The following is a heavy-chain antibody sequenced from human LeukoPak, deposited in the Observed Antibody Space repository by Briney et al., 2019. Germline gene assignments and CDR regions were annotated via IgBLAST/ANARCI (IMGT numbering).Heavy chain of an antibody. J-gene: IGHJ6*04. Sequence: SVKVSYKASGGTFSSYAISWVRQAPGQGLEWMGGIIPIFGTANYAQKFQGRVTITADKSTSTAYMELSSLRSEDTAVYYCARGRWYYYGSGSYTPVKNYYYGMDVWGKGTTVTVSS. CDR1: GGTFSSYA. CDR3: ARGRWYYYGSGSYTPVKNYYYGMDV. CDR2: IIPIFGTA. V-gene: IGHV1-69*06. D-gene: IGHD3-10*01.